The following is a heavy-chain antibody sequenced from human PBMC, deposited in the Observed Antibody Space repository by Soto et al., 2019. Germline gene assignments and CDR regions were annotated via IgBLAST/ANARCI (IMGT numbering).Heavy chain of an antibody. CDR3: AREGDGSRWFNYFDY. D-gene: IGHD6-13*01. V-gene: IGHV3-48*01. J-gene: IGHJ4*02. Sequence: RSLRLSWAASGFIFSGYSMNWVRQAPGKGLEWLSYIANSGSPIYYADSVKGRFTISRDNSKNTLYLQMGSLRAEDMAVYYCAREGDGSRWFNYFDYWGQGTQVTVSS. CDR1: GFIFSGYS. CDR2: IANSGSPI.